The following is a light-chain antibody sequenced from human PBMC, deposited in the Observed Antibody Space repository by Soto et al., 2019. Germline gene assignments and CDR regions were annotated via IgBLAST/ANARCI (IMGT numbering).Light chain of an antibody. CDR3: SSYAGSNNYV. CDR2: EVS. J-gene: IGLJ1*01. V-gene: IGLV2-8*01. CDR1: SSDVGGYNY. Sequence: QSALTQPPSASGSPGQSVTISCTGTSSDVGGYNYVSWYQQHPGKAPKLMIYEVSKRPSGVPDRFSGSKSGNTASLTVSGHQAEEDADYYCSSYAGSNNYVFGTGTKLTVL.